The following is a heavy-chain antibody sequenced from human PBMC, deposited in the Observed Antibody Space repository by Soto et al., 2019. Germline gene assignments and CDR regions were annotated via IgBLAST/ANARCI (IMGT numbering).Heavy chain of an antibody. D-gene: IGHD5-12*01. V-gene: IGHV1-46*01. J-gene: IGHJ4*02. CDR3: AREGDGYNLGPSVDFDY. CDR2: INPSGGST. CDR1: GYTFTTYY. Sequence: QVQLVQSGAEVKKPGASVKVSCKASGYTFTTYYMHWVRQAPGQGLEWMGVINPSGGSTSYAHKCQGRVTVTRDTSTSTLYMELRSLRSEDTAVYYCAREGDGYNLGPSVDFDYWGQGTLVTVSS.